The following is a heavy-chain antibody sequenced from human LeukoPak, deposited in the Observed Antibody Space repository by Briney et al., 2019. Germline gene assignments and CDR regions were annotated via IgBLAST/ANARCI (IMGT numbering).Heavy chain of an antibody. CDR2: IYSSGST. J-gene: IGHJ4*02. D-gene: IGHD5-18*01. V-gene: IGHV4-4*09. Sequence: SETLSLTCSVSGGSISGYYWSWIRQPPGQTLEWIGYIYSSGSTNYNPSLKSRVTMSVDTSKNQFSLKLSSVTAADTAVYYCARAPYSYGSYYFDYWGQGTLVTVSS. CDR1: GGSISGYY. CDR3: ARAPYSYGSYYFDY.